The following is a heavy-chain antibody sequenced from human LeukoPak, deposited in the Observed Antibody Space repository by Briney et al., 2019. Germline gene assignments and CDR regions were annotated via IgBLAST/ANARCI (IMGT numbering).Heavy chain of an antibody. CDR1: GLTLSTYA. V-gene: IGHV3-64D*09. CDR3: MTRDTSGY. Sequence: QPGGSLRLSRGGSGLTLSTYAMHSVRQAPGKGLEYVSAIDTDGGGTYYADSVKGRFTISRDKSKNTLYLQMRSLRTEDTAVYSCMTRDTSGYWGQGTLVTVSS. CDR2: IDTDGGGT. D-gene: IGHD3-10*01. J-gene: IGHJ4*02.